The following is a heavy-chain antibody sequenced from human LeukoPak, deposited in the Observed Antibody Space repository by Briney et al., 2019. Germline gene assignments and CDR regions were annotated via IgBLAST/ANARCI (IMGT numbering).Heavy chain of an antibody. CDR3: AGFGGNSF. V-gene: IGHV3-66*01. D-gene: IGHD4-23*01. J-gene: IGHJ4*02. CDR2: ISNSGTT. Sequence: PGGSLRLSCAASGFSVSINHVTWVRPAPGKGLEWVSVISNSGTTYYADSVKGRLTISRDNSRNTVYLQMNSLRAEDTAVYYCAGFGGNSFWGPGTLVTVSS. CDR1: GFSVSINH.